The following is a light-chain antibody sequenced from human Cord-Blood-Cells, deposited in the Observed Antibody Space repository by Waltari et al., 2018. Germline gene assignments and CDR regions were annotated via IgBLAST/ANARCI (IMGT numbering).Light chain of an antibody. CDR3: CSYAGSYTYAV. CDR2: DVS. V-gene: IGLV2-11*01. J-gene: IGLJ7*01. Sequence: QSALTQPRSVSGSPGQSVTISCTGTSSDVGGYNYVSWYQQHPGKAPKRMIYDVSKRPSGVPDRFSGSKSGNTASLTISGLQAEDEADYYCCSYAGSYTYAVFGGGTQLTVL. CDR1: SSDVGGYNY.